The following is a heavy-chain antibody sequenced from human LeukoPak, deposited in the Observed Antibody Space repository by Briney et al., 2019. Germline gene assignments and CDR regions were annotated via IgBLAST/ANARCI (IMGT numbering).Heavy chain of an antibody. D-gene: IGHD6-19*01. CDR2: ISGSGGST. J-gene: IGHJ3*02. CDR1: GVTLSSYA. V-gene: IGHV3-23*01. CDR3: AKDSKAVAWDAFDI. Sequence: PGGSLRLSCAASGVTLSSYAMSWARQAPGKGLDWVSAISGSGGSTYYADSVKGRFTISRDNSKNTLYLQMNSLRAEDTAVYYCAKDSKAVAWDAFDIWGQGTMVTVSS.